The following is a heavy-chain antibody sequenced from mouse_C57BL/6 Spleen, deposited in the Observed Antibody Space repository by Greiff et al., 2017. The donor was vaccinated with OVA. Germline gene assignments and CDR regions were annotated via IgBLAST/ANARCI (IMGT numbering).Heavy chain of an antibody. Sequence: QVQLQQPGAELVRPGSSVKLSCKASGYTFTSYGMHWVKQRPIQGLEWIGNIDPSDSETHYNQKFKDKATLTVDKSSSTAYMQLSSLTSEDSAVYYCAIPHYYGSSLDYWGQGTTLTVSS. D-gene: IGHD1-1*01. CDR2: IDPSDSET. CDR3: AIPHYYGSSLDY. J-gene: IGHJ2*01. V-gene: IGHV1-52*01. CDR1: GYTFTSYG.